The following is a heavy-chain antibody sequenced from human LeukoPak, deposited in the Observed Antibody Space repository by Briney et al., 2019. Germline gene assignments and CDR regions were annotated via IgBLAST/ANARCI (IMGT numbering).Heavy chain of an antibody. CDR1: GSSISNFY. CDR3: ARVYNWNSSGLGAPRD. CDR2: IYYNGST. J-gene: IGHJ4*02. D-gene: IGHD1-7*01. Sequence: SETLSLTCTVSGSSISNFYWAWVRLPPGKALEWIGSIYYNGSTIDNPSLKSRVTMSADSSKNQFSLNLKSVTAADTAVYYCARVYNWNSSGLGAPRDWGRGTLVTVSS. V-gene: IGHV4-59*08.